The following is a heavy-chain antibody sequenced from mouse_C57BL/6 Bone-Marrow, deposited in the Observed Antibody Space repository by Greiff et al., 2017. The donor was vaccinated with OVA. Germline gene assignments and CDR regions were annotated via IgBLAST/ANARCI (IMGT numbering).Heavy chain of an antibody. V-gene: IGHV5-12*01. CDR2: ISNGGGST. Sequence: EVKVVESGGGLVQPGGSLKLSCAASGFTFSDYYMYWVRQTPEKRLEWVAYISNGGGSTYYPDTVKGRFTISRDNAKNTLYLQMSRLKSEDTAMYYCARHAHYVRTGYAMDYWGQGTSVTVSS. CDR1: GFTFSDYY. J-gene: IGHJ4*01. D-gene: IGHD1-1*02. CDR3: ARHAHYVRTGYAMDY.